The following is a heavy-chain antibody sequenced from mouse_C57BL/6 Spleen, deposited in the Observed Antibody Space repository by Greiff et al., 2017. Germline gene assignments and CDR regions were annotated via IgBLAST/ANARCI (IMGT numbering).Heavy chain of an antibody. Sequence: DVQLQESGPGLVKPSQSLSLTCSVTGYSITSGYYWNWLRQCPGNKREWMGYISYDGSNNSNPSLKNRISITRNTSKNQLFLKLNSVTTEDTATYYCARGDGGYWYFDVWGTGTTVTVSS. J-gene: IGHJ1*03. D-gene: IGHD3-3*01. CDR3: ARGDGGYWYFDV. V-gene: IGHV3-6*01. CDR1: GYSITSGYY. CDR2: ISYDGSN.